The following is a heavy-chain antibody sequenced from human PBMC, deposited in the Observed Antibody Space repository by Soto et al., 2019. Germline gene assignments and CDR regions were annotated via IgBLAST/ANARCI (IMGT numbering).Heavy chain of an antibody. CDR1: GDSVSSNSAA. D-gene: IGHD2-15*01. CDR3: ARTVGWLDP. V-gene: IGHV6-1*01. CDR2: TYYRSKWYK. Sequence: SQTLSLTCAISGDSVSSNSAAWNWISQSPSRGLEWLGRTYYRSKWYKEYAASVRSRITINPDTSKNQFSLQLNSVSPEDTAVYYCARTVGWLDPWGQGTLVTVSS. J-gene: IGHJ5*02.